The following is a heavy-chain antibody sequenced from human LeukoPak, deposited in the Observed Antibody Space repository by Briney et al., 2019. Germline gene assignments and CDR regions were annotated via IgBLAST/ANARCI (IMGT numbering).Heavy chain of an antibody. CDR2: IFYSGST. V-gene: IGHV4-39*02. Sequence: PSETLSLTCTVSGGSISGSRYYWGWIRQPPGKGLEWIASIFYSGSTYYNPSLKSRVTMSVDTPNNHFSLKLTSVTAADTAVYYCARLMITFGGVIRFDSWGQGTLVTVSS. CDR3: ARLMITFGGVIRFDS. D-gene: IGHD3-16*02. J-gene: IGHJ5*01. CDR1: GGSISGSRYY.